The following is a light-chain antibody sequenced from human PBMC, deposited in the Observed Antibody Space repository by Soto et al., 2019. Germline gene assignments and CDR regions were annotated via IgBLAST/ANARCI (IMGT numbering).Light chain of an antibody. Sequence: DIQMTQSPSTLSASVGDRVTITFRASQTIDSWLAWYQQRPGKPPNLLIYKASTLASGVPSRFSGSGSGTEFTLTISGLQPDDFATYYCQQFNSYPITFGQGTRLEIK. J-gene: IGKJ5*01. V-gene: IGKV1-5*03. CDR2: KAS. CDR3: QQFNSYPIT. CDR1: QTIDSW.